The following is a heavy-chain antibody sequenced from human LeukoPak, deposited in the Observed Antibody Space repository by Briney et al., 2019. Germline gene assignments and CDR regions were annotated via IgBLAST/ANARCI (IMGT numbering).Heavy chain of an antibody. V-gene: IGHV3-23*01. CDR1: GFTFSGYA. Sequence: PGGSLRLSCAASGFTFSGYAMAWVRQAPGKGLEWVSSVSDDGVATYYADSVKGRFTISKDSSKSMVYLQMNSLRVEDTAIYYCAKRKGGTLEKYCFDFWGQGTLVTVSS. D-gene: IGHD1-1*01. CDR3: AKRKGGTLEKYCFDF. CDR2: VSDDGVAT. J-gene: IGHJ4*02.